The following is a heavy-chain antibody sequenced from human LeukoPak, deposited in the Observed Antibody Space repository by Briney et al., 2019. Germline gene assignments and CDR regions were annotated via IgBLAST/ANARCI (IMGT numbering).Heavy chain of an antibody. V-gene: IGHV4-59*01. D-gene: IGHD5-12*01. J-gene: IGHJ4*02. CDR2: IYYSGST. CDR3: ARVGGYDWRLDY. CDR1: GGSISSYY. Sequence: SETLSLTCTVSGGSISSYYWSWIRQPPGKGLEWIGHIYYSGSTNYNPSLKSRVTISVDTSKNQFSLKLSSVTAADTAVYYCARVGGYDWRLDYWGQGTLVTVSS.